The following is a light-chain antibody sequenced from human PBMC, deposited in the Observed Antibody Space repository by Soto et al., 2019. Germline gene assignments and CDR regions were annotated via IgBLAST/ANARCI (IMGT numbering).Light chain of an antibody. CDR3: QQLTSYLKT. V-gene: IGKV1-13*02. CDR1: QGISSA. CDR2: DAS. J-gene: IGKJ1*01. Sequence: ASPVTQWFSPRSASVRDRLTITCRASQGISSALAWYQQKPGKAPKLLIYDASSLESGVPSRFSGSGSGTDFTLTISSLQPEDFTTYYCQQLTSYLKTSGQGTKLDI.